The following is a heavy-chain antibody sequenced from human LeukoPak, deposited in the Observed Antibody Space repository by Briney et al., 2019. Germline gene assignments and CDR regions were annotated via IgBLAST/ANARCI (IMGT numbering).Heavy chain of an antibody. CDR2: IWSDGSNK. CDR1: GLSFSDYG. CDR3: ASAAGPFDH. J-gene: IGHJ4*02. V-gene: IGHV3-33*01. Sequence: GGSRRLSCAASGLSFSDYGMHWVRQAPGKGLEWVAVIWSDGSNKYYADSVKGRFTISRDNSKNTLYLQMNTLRADDTAVYFCASAAGPFDHWGQGTLVTVSS. D-gene: IGHD6-13*01.